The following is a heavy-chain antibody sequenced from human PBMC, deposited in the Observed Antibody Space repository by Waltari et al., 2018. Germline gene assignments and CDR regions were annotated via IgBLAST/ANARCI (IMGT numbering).Heavy chain of an antibody. CDR1: GFTFSSYS. CDR2: ISSSSSYI. D-gene: IGHD3-9*01. V-gene: IGHV3-21*01. J-gene: IGHJ4*02. CDR3: ARVLYDIRPNGPYYFDY. Sequence: EVQLVESGGGLVKPGGSLRLSCAASGFTFSSYSMNCVRQAPGRGLEWVSDISSSSSYIYYADSVKGRFTISRDNAKNSLYLQMNSLRAEDTAVYYCARVLYDIRPNGPYYFDYWGQGTLVTVSS.